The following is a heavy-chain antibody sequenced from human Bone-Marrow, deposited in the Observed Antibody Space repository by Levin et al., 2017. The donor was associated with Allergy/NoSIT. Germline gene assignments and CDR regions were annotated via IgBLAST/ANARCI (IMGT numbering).Heavy chain of an antibody. J-gene: IGHJ4*02. V-gene: IGHV1-69*04. CDR2: IIPIVDMT. Sequence: KISCKASGGTFTTYTFSWVRQAPGQGLEWMGRIIPIVDMTDYAQKFQGRLTITADKSTSTGTVYMELSSLRSEDTAVYYCAREGHGAAFEYWGQGTLVTVSS. CDR3: AREGHGAAFEY. CDR1: GGTFTTYT. D-gene: IGHD4-17*01.